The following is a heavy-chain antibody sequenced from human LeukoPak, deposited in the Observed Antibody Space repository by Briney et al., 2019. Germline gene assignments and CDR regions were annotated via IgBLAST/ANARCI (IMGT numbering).Heavy chain of an antibody. Sequence: GGSLRLSCAASGFTFDDYAMHWVRQAPGKGLEWVSGISWNSGSIGYADSVKGRFTISRDNAKNSLYLQMNSLRAEDTALYYCAKGELQTRGAFDIWGQGTMVTVSS. D-gene: IGHD1-7*01. CDR2: ISWNSGSI. V-gene: IGHV3-9*01. CDR3: AKGELQTRGAFDI. J-gene: IGHJ3*02. CDR1: GFTFDDYA.